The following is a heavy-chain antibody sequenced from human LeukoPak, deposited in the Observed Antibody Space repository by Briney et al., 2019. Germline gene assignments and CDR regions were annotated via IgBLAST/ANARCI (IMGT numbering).Heavy chain of an antibody. CDR2: TYYRSQQWYS. D-gene: IGHD3-3*01. J-gene: IGHJ4*02. CDR1: GDSVSSNGAA. V-gene: IGHV6-1*01. Sequence: SQTLSLTCAISGDSVSSNGAAWDWIRQSPSRGLEWLGRTYYRSQQWYSDYAPSVKGRITINADTSQNQFSLHLNSVTPEDTAVYYCGRETDFGVVTNWGQGTLVTVSS. CDR3: GRETDFGVVTN.